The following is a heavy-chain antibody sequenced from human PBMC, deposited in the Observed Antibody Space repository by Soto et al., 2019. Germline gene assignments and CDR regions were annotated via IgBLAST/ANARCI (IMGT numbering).Heavy chain of an antibody. D-gene: IGHD6-19*01. Sequence: EVQLVESGGGLIQPGGSLRLSCAASGFTVSNTYVSWVRQAPGKGLEWLSLMYSGGSTYYANSVKGRFTISRDNSKNTLYLQMNSVRAEDTAVYYCARDARSSGWFGWFDPWGQGTLVTVSS. J-gene: IGHJ5*02. V-gene: IGHV3-53*01. CDR3: ARDARSSGWFGWFDP. CDR1: GFTVSNTY. CDR2: MYSGGST.